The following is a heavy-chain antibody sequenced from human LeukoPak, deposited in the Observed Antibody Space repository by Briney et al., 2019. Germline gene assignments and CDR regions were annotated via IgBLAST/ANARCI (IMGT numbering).Heavy chain of an antibody. Sequence: GGSLRLSCAASGFTFSSYAMSWVRQAPGKGLEWVSAISGSGGGTYYADSVKGRFTISRDDSKNTLYLQMNSLRADDTAVYYCAKDLGRYRNNFFDYWGQGNLVTASS. CDR3: AKDLGRYRNNFFDY. D-gene: IGHD1-26*01. CDR2: ISGSGGGT. CDR1: GFTFSSYA. J-gene: IGHJ4*02. V-gene: IGHV3-23*01.